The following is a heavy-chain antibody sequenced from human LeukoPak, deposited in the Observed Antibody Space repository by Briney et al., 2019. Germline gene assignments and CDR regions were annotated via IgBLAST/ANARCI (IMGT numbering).Heavy chain of an antibody. D-gene: IGHD4-17*01. CDR1: GFVVSSKY. J-gene: IGHJ4*02. V-gene: IGHV3-53*01. CDR2: MLQGGST. CDR3: ARDYGARGYFDY. Sequence: GWSLRLSCAASGFVVSSKYMTWVRLAPGRGPEWVSLMLQGGSTYYADSVKGRFTISRDNAKNSLYLQMNSLRAEDTAVYYCARDYGARGYFDYWGQGTLVTVSS.